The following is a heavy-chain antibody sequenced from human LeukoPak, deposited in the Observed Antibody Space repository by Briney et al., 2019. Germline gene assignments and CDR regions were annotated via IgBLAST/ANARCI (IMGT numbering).Heavy chain of an antibody. D-gene: IGHD6-13*01. CDR3: ASPIAAAGTPDAFDI. V-gene: IGHV1-69*04. CDR1: GGTFISYA. J-gene: IGHJ3*02. Sequence: SVKVSCKASGGTFISYAISWVRQAPGQGLEWMGRIIPILGIANYAQKFQGRVTITADKSTSTAYMELSSLRSEDTAVYYCASPIAAAGTPDAFDIWGQGTMVTVSS. CDR2: IIPILGIA.